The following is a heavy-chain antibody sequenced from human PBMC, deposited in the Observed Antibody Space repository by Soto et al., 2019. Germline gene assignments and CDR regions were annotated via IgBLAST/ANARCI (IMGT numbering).Heavy chain of an antibody. J-gene: IGHJ4*02. Sequence: SETLSLTCTVSGGSISSGGYYWSWIRQHPGKGLEWIGYIYYSGSTYYNPSLKSRVTISVDTSKNQFSLKLSSVTAADTAVYYCARDNTARVLDYWGKGTLVTVSS. CDR2: IYYSGST. CDR3: ARDNTARVLDY. V-gene: IGHV4-31*03. CDR1: GGSISSGGYY. D-gene: IGHD6-6*01.